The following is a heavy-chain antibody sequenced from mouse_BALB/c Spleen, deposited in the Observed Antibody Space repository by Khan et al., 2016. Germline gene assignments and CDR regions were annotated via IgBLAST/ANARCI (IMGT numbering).Heavy chain of an antibody. CDR1: GFTFSSYG. D-gene: IGHD1-2*01. CDR3: AGLFPVGFYITKFAY. Sequence: EVELVESGGDLVKPGGSLKLSCAASGFTFSSYGMSWVRQTPDKRLERVATISSGGSYTYYPDSVKGRLTIFRDTATSTLYLQMNSLKSEDTAMNNCAGLFPVGFYITKFAYSGEGTLVAGS. V-gene: IGHV5-6*01. J-gene: IGHJ3*01. CDR2: ISSGGSYT.